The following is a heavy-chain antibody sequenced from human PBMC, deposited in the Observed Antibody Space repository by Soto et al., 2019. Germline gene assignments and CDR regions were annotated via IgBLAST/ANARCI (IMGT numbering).Heavy chain of an antibody. D-gene: IGHD2-2*01. J-gene: IGHJ6*02. CDR2: ISWDGGST. Sequence: GGSLRLSCAASGFTFDDYTMHWVRQAPGKGLEWVSLISWDGGSTYYADSVKGRFTISRDNSKNSLYLQMNSLRTEDTALYYCAKDVGYCSSTSCLLGYYGMDVWGQGTTVTVSS. CDR3: AKDVGYCSSTSCLLGYYGMDV. V-gene: IGHV3-43*01. CDR1: GFTFDDYT.